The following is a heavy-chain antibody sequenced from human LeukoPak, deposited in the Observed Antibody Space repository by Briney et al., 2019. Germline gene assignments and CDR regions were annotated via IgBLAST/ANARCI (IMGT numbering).Heavy chain of an antibody. CDR1: GFTFSHHW. J-gene: IGHJ4*02. Sequence: GGSLRLSCTASGFTFSHHWMTLVRQAPGKGLQWVANIKEDGSEKDYVDSVKGRFTISRDNGKNSLYLQMNSLRGEDTAVYYCARLNWNYADYWGQGTLVTVST. D-gene: IGHD3-3*01. V-gene: IGHV3-7*01. CDR3: ARLNWNYADY. CDR2: IKEDGSEK.